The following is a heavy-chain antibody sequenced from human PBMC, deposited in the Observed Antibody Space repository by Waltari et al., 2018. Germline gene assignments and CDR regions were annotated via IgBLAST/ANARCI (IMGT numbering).Heavy chain of an antibody. Sequence: QVTLVESGGGVVQPGGSLSLSCSTSGFPFSNFGMHWVRQAPGKGLEWVALIWFDGSDKFYADSVRGRFTISRDNSARTLYLDMDSLRLDDTAMYYCAKDAFGNTYLDFWGQGTLVTVSS. CDR3: AKDAFGNTYLDF. V-gene: IGHV3-30*02. CDR2: IWFDGSDK. D-gene: IGHD2-2*02. CDR1: GFPFSNFG. J-gene: IGHJ4*02.